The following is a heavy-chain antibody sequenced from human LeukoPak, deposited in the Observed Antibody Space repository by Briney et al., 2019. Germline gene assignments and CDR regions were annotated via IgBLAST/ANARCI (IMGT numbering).Heavy chain of an antibody. V-gene: IGHV3-23*01. D-gene: IGHD3-10*01. CDR2: ISGSGGST. CDR1: GFTFSSYA. Sequence: GGSLRLSCGTSGFTFSSYAMSWVRQAPGKGLESVSAISGSGGSTYYADSVKGRFTISRDNSKNTLYLQMNSLRAEDTAVYYCAPPMVRGVDYWGQGTLVTVSS. CDR3: APPMVRGVDY. J-gene: IGHJ4*02.